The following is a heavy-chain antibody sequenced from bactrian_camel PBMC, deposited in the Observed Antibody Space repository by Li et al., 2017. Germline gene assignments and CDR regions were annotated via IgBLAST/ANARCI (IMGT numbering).Heavy chain of an antibody. J-gene: IGHJ6*01. CDR3: AKSEVFSDLRVDFGY. CDR1: GDTDTINS. V-gene: IGHV3S40*01. CDR2: IDSGGGST. Sequence: VQLVESGGGSVQAGGSLILSCVANGDTDTINSMGWFRQAPGKGFEWVSGIDSGGGSTYYADPVKGRFTISRDNAKNTAYLTLNSLKIEDTAMYYCAKSEVFSDLRVDFGYWGQGTQVTVS. D-gene: IGHD2*01.